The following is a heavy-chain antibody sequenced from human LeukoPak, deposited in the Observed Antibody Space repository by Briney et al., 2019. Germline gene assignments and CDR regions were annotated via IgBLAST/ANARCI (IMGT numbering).Heavy chain of an antibody. CDR1: GFTFSSYS. CDR3: AREYRSGGRCDLADY. D-gene: IGHD2-15*01. V-gene: IGHV3-21*01. CDR2: ISSSSSYT. J-gene: IGHJ4*02. Sequence: GGSLRLSCAASGFTFSSYSMNWVRQAPGKGLEWVSSISSSSSYTYYADSVKGRFTISTDNAKNTLYLQMNSLRAADTAVYYCAREYRSGGRCDLADYWGQGTLVTVSS.